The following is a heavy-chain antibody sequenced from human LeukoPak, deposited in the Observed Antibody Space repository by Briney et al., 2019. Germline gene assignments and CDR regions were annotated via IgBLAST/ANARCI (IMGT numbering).Heavy chain of an antibody. V-gene: IGHV3-9*01. Sequence: PGGSLRLSCAASGFTFDDYAMHWVRQAPGEGLEWVSGISWTSGSIGYADSVKGRFTISRDNAKNSLYLQMNSLRAEDTALYYCAKARCYYGSSGYCYAFDIWGQGTMVTVSS. J-gene: IGHJ3*02. CDR2: ISWTSGSI. CDR1: GFTFDDYA. CDR3: AKARCYYGSSGYCYAFDI. D-gene: IGHD3-22*01.